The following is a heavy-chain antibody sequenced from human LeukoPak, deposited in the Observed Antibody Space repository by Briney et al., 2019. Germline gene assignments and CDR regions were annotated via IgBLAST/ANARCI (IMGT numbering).Heavy chain of an antibody. D-gene: IGHD3-10*01. CDR3: AREGVITMVRGVMGY. CDR2: ISRDSDIR. J-gene: IGHJ4*02. CDR1: GFIFGRDS. V-gene: IGHV3-48*01. Sequence: GGSLRLSCAASGFIFGRDSMNWVRQAPGRGLEWISYISRDSDIRYYADSVRGRFHISRDNARNSLNLQMNSLRAEDTAVYYCAREGVITMVRGVMGYWGQGTLVTVSS.